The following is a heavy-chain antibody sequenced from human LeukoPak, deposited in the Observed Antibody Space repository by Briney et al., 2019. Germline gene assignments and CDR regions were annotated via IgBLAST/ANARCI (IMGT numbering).Heavy chain of an antibody. D-gene: IGHD3-22*01. CDR3: ARGHHEYDSSAIYY. Sequence: PGGSLRLSCAASGYTFISYWMHWVRQAPGKGLVWVSRINSDGSTTSYAASVKGRFTISRDTAKNTLYLQMNSLRAEDTAVYYCARGHHEYDSSAIYYWGQGTLVTVSS. CDR1: GYTFISYW. V-gene: IGHV3-74*01. J-gene: IGHJ4*02. CDR2: INSDGSTT.